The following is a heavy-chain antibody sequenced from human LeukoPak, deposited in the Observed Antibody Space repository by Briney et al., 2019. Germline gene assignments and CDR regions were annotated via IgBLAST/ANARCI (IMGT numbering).Heavy chain of an antibody. D-gene: IGHD3-16*02. V-gene: IGHV1-8*01. CDR1: GYTFTSYD. CDR2: MNPNSGNT. CDR3: ARGGKYKYYDYVWGSYRYGWFDP. Sequence: ASVKVSCKASGYTFTSYDINWVRQATGQGLEWMGWMNPNSGNTGYAQKFQGRVTMTRNTSISTAYMELRSLRSEETAVYYCARGGKYKYYDYVWGSYRYGWFDPWGQGTLVTVSS. J-gene: IGHJ5*02.